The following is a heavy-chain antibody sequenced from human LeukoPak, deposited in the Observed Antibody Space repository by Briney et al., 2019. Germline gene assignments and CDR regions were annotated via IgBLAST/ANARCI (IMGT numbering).Heavy chain of an antibody. CDR3: ARMPKGARWQNGIDY. J-gene: IGHJ4*02. V-gene: IGHV4-34*01. Sequence: SETLSLTCAVYGGSFSGYYWSWIRQPRGKGLEWSGEINHSGSTNYNPSLKSRVTISVDTSKNQFSLKLSSVTAADTAVYYCARMPKGARWQNGIDYWGQGTLVTVSS. D-gene: IGHD4-23*01. CDR1: GGSFSGYY. CDR2: INHSGST.